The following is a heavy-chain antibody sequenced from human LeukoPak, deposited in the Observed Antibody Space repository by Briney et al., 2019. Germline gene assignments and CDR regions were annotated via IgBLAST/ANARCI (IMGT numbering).Heavy chain of an antibody. V-gene: IGHV3-21*01. J-gene: IGHJ4*02. D-gene: IGHD2-2*02. CDR2: ISSSSSYI. Sequence: PGGSLRLSCAASGFTFSSYSMNWVRQAPGKGLEWVPSISSSSSYIYYADSVKGRFTISRDNAKNSLYLQMNSLRAEDTAVYYCAREGYCSSTSCYIYFDYWGQGTLVTVSS. CDR3: AREGYCSSTSCYIYFDY. CDR1: GFTFSSYS.